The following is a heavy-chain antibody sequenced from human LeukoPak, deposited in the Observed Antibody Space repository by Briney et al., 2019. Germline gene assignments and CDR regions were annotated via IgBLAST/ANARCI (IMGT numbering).Heavy chain of an antibody. J-gene: IGHJ6*02. CDR3: ARGFSGAYYYYYGMDV. V-gene: IGHV1-8*01. Sequence: ASVKVSCKASGYTFTSYDINWVRQATGQGLEWMGWMNPNGGNTGYAQKFQGRVTMARNTSISTAYMELSSLRSEDTAVYYCARGFSGAYYYYYGMDVWGQGTTVTVSS. D-gene: IGHD4-17*01. CDR2: MNPNGGNT. CDR1: GYTFTSYD.